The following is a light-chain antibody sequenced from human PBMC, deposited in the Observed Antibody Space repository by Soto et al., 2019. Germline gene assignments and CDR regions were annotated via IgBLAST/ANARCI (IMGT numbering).Light chain of an antibody. Sequence: AIRMTQSPSSLSASTGDRVTITCRASQDIGTYLAWYQQIPGKAPKLLIYDASTLQTGVPSRFSGSGSGTDFTLTISSLQPEDFATYYCQQANSIPLTFGEGTKVEIK. V-gene: IGKV1-8*01. CDR3: QQANSIPLT. CDR2: DAS. CDR1: QDIGTY. J-gene: IGKJ4*01.